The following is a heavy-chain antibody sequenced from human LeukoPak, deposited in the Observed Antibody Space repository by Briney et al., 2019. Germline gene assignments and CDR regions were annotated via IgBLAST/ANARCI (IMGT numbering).Heavy chain of an antibody. CDR1: GGSISSSSCY. D-gene: IGHD1-1*01. CDR2: IYYSGST. CDR3: ARDGRDLEPGYYMDV. J-gene: IGHJ6*03. V-gene: IGHV4-39*07. Sequence: SETLSLTCTVSGGSISSSSCYWGWIRQPPGKGLEWIGSIYYSGSTYYNPSLKSRVTMSVDTSKNQFSLKLSSVTAADTAVYYCARDGRDLEPGYYMDVWGKGTTVTVSS.